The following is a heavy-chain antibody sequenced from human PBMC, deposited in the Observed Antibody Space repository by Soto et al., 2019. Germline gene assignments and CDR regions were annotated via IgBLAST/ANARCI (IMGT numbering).Heavy chain of an antibody. J-gene: IGHJ4*02. CDR1: GFTFSSYS. CDR3: GRVRSGWFFDY. V-gene: IGHV3-21*01. CDR2: ISSFSTYV. Sequence: GGSLRLFCAVSGFTFSSYSMKWVRQAPGKGLEWVSSISSFSTYVHYADSVKGRFTISRDNAKSSLYLQMNSLRAEDTAVYYCGRVRSGWFFDYWGQGTLVTVSS. D-gene: IGHD6-19*01.